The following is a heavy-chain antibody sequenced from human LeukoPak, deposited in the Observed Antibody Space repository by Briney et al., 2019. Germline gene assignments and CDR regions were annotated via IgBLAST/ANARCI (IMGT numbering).Heavy chain of an antibody. D-gene: IGHD3-22*01. Sequence: PSETLSLTCSISGDSTNTYFWSWIRQPPGKGLEWIGYISDSGSTNYNPSLKSRVTISVDTSKNQFSLMLSSVTAADTAVYYCARGYDSSAYYPFNYWGQGTLVTVSS. CDR3: ARGYDSSAYYPFNY. CDR1: GDSTNTYF. CDR2: ISDSGST. V-gene: IGHV4-59*01. J-gene: IGHJ4*02.